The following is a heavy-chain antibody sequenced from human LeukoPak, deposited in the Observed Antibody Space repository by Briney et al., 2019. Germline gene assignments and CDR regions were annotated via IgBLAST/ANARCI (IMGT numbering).Heavy chain of an antibody. J-gene: IGHJ2*01. CDR3: AKGTYYYGSTESTGSWYFDR. D-gene: IGHD3-10*01. CDR1: GFTFSSYG. V-gene: IGHV3-30*18. CDR2: ISYDGSNK. Sequence: GGSLRLSCAASGFTFSSYGMHWVRQAPGKGLEWVAVISYDGSNKYYADSVKGRFTISRDNSKNTLYLQMNSLRAEDTAVYYCAKGTYYYGSTESTGSWYFDRWGRGTLVTVSS.